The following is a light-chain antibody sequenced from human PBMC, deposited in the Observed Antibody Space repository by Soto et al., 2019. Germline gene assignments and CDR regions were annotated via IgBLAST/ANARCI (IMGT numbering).Light chain of an antibody. V-gene: IGKV1-5*03. CDR2: KAS. CDR3: QQYNSYPWT. J-gene: IGKJ1*01. Sequence: DIQMTQSPSTLSESVGDRVTITCRASQSISSWVAWYQQKPGKAPNLLIYKASNLESGVPSRFRGSGSGTDFTLTISSLQTDDFATYYCQQYNSYPWTFGRGTKVDIK. CDR1: QSISSW.